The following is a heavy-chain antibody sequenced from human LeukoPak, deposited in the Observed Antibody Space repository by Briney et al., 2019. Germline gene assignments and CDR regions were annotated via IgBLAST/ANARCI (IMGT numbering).Heavy chain of an antibody. CDR1: AGSFISSSHH. V-gene: IGHV4-39*01. J-gene: IGHJ5*01. Sequence: PSEPLSLTCTVSAGSFISSSHHWGWIRQSPGKGLEWIGSVYYGRTTYYNPSLDGRVTVSLDTSANQFSLQLNSVTAADTAVYYCVRHDGRGGATMGAFDSWGQGSLVTVYS. CDR3: VRHDGRGGATMGAFDS. CDR2: VYYGRTT. D-gene: IGHD5-12*01.